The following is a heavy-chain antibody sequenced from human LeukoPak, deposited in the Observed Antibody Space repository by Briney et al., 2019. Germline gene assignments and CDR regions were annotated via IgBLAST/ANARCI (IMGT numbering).Heavy chain of an antibody. V-gene: IGHV3-74*01. J-gene: IGHJ4*02. Sequence: GGSLILSCAASGFTFSDFWMHWVRQTPGKGPEWLSRTSKDGSHTVYADSAKGRLTASRDNSKNTVYLEVTNMRPEDTAVYYCARGGYSGSYYRFSWGQGTPVTVAS. CDR3: ARGGYSGSYYRFS. D-gene: IGHD6-25*01. CDR1: GFTFSDFW. CDR2: TSKDGSHT.